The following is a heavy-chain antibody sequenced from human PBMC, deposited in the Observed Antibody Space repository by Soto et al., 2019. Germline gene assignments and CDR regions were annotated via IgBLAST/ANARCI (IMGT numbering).Heavy chain of an antibody. Sequence: GESLKISCKGSGYSFTSYWIGWVRQMPGKGLEWMGIIHPGDSDTRYSPSFQGQVSISADKSISTAYLQWSSLKASDTAMYYCARERGYCSSTSCTHALAIWGQGTMVTVSS. J-gene: IGHJ3*02. CDR1: GYSFTSYW. CDR2: IHPGDSDT. CDR3: ARERGYCSSTSCTHALAI. V-gene: IGHV5-51*01. D-gene: IGHD2-2*01.